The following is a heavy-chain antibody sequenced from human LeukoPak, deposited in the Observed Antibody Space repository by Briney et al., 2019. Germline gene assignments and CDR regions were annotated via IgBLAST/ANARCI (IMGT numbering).Heavy chain of an antibody. CDR3: ARGLGSKSHFDY. D-gene: IGHD7-27*01. Sequence: ASVKVSCKASGYTFTSYYMHWVRQAPGQGLEWMGWINPNSGGTNYAQKFQGRVTMTRDTSISAAYMELSRLRSDDTAVYYCARGLGSKSHFDYWGQGTLVTVSS. J-gene: IGHJ4*02. CDR2: INPNSGGT. CDR1: GYTFTSYY. V-gene: IGHV1-2*02.